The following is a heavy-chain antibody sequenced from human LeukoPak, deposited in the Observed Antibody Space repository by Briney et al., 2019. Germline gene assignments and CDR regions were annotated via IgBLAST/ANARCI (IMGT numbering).Heavy chain of an antibody. CDR1: GYTFTGYY. CDR3: ARTGYYVNWFDP. D-gene: IGHD2/OR15-2a*01. J-gene: IGHJ5*02. Sequence: ASVKVSCKASGYTFTGYYMHWVRQAPGQGLEWMGWINPNSGGTNYAQKFQGRVTMTRDTSTSTAYMELSRLRSDDTAVYYCARTGYYVNWFDPWGQGTLVTVSS. CDR2: INPNSGGT. V-gene: IGHV1-2*02.